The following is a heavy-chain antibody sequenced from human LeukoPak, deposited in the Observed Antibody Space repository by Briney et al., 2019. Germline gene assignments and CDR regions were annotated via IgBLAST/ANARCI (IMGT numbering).Heavy chain of an antibody. CDR3: AKPYEILSGDDAFDI. V-gene: IGHV3-30*18. J-gene: IGHJ3*02. D-gene: IGHD3-9*01. Sequence: GRSLRLSCAASGFTFSSYGMHWVRQAPGKGLEWVAVISYDGSNKYYADSVKGRFTISRDNSKNTLYLQMNSLRAEDTAVYYCAKPYEILSGDDAFDIWGHGTMVTVSS. CDR2: ISYDGSNK. CDR1: GFTFSSYG.